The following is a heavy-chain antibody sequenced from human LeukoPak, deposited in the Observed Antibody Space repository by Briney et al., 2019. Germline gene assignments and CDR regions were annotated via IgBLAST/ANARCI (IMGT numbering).Heavy chain of an antibody. V-gene: IGHV3-21*01. D-gene: IGHD6-19*01. CDR2: ISSSSSYI. CDR1: GFTFGSYS. Sequence: GGSLRLSCAASGFTFGSYSMNWVRQAPGKGLEWVSSISSSSSYIHYADSVKGRFTISRDNAKNSLYLQMNSLRAEDTAVYYCARIRMGSSGWSEVSYWGQGTLVTVSS. CDR3: ARIRMGSSGWSEVSY. J-gene: IGHJ4*02.